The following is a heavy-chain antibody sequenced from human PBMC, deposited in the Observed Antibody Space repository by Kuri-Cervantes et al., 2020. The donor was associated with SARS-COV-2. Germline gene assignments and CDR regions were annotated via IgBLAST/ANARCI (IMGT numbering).Heavy chain of an antibody. Sequence: ESLKISCTVSGGSVSSGSYYWSWIRQPPGKGLEWIGYIYYSGSTNYNPSLKSRVTISVDTSKNQFSLKLSSVTAADTAVYYCARAVKRFDYWGQGTLVTVSS. D-gene: IGHD2/OR15-2a*01. CDR1: GGSVSSGSYY. CDR2: IYYSGST. CDR3: ARAVKRFDY. V-gene: IGHV4-61*01. J-gene: IGHJ4*02.